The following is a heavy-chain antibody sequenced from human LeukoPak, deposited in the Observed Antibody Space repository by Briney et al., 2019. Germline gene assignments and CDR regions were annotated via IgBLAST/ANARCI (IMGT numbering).Heavy chain of an antibody. CDR1: GFTFSSYA. CDR3: AKDISYDSSGYGFDY. D-gene: IGHD3-22*01. CDR2: ISGSGGST. J-gene: IGHJ4*02. V-gene: IGHV3-23*01. Sequence: PGGSLRLSCAASGFTFSSYAMSWVRQAPGKGLEWVSAISGSGGSTYYADSVKGRFTISRDNSKNTLYLQMNSLRAEDTAVYYCAKDISYDSSGYGFDYWGQGTLVTVSS.